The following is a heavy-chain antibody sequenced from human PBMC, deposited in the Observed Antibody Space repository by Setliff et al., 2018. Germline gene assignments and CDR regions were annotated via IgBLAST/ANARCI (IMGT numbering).Heavy chain of an antibody. CDR3: ATNPRYTNSQLDY. CDR2: INPDGSEK. D-gene: IGHD6-6*01. CDR1: GFTYNNDW. V-gene: IGHV3-7*01. Sequence: PGGSLRLSCGASGFTYNNDWVSWVRQAPGKGLEWLASINPDGSEKYYVDSVKGRFTISRDNSKNILSLQMNSLRGEDTAVYYCATNPRYTNSQLDYWGPRTLVTVSS. J-gene: IGHJ4*02.